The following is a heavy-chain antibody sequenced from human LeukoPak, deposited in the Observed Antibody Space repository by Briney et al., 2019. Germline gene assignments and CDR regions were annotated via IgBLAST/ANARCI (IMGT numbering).Heavy chain of an antibody. Sequence: PSETLSLTCTVSGGSISSSSYYWGWIRQPPGKGLEWIGSIYYSGSTYYNPSLKSRVTISVDTSKNQFSLKLSSVTAADTAVYYCARQITIFGVVPRFDPWGLGTLVTVSS. CDR3: ARQITIFGVVPRFDP. CDR2: IYYSGST. V-gene: IGHV4-39*01. D-gene: IGHD3-3*01. CDR1: GGSISSSSYY. J-gene: IGHJ5*02.